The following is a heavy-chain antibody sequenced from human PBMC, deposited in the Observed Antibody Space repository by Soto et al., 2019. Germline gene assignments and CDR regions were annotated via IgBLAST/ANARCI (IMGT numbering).Heavy chain of an antibody. J-gene: IGHJ5*02. V-gene: IGHV4-31*03. D-gene: IGHD2-2*01. Sequence: SETLSLTCTVSGGSISSGGYYWSWIRQHPGKGLEWIGYIYFSGTTYYNPSLKSRVTISVDTSKNQFSLKLSSVSAADTALYYCARCSLVVVPAPGFDPWGRGTLVTVSS. CDR3: ARCSLVVVPAPGFDP. CDR1: GGSISSGGYY. CDR2: IYFSGTT.